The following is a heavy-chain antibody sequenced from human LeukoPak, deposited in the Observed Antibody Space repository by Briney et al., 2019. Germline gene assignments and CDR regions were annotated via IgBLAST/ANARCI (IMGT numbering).Heavy chain of an antibody. CDR2: ISYDGSNK. CDR1: GFTFSSYG. J-gene: IGHJ6*02. CDR3: TTLGTMGPYYYYGMDV. Sequence: GGSLRLSCAASGFTFSSYGIHWVRQAPGKGLEWVAVISYDGSNKYYVDSVKGRFTISRDNSKNTQYLQMNSLKTEDTAVYYCTTLGTMGPYYYYGMDVWGQGTTVTVSS. D-gene: IGHD4/OR15-4a*01. V-gene: IGHV3-30*03.